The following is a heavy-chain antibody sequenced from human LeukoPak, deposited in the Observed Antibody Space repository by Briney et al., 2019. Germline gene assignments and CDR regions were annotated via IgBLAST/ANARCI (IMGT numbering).Heavy chain of an antibody. CDR2: INSDGSST. Sequence: PGGSLRLSCAASGFTFSSYWMHWVRQAPGKGLVWVSRINSDGSSTSYAASVKGRFTSSRDNAKNTLYLQMNGLRAEDTAVYYCTRRGAYGGFGYWGQGTLVTVSS. J-gene: IGHJ4*02. V-gene: IGHV3-74*01. CDR3: TRRGAYGGFGY. CDR1: GFTFSSYW. D-gene: IGHD4-23*01.